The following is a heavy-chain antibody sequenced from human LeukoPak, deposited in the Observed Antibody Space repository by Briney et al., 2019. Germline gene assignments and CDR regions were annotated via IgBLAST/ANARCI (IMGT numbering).Heavy chain of an antibody. V-gene: IGHV1-69*05. J-gene: IGHJ5*02. D-gene: IGHD3-3*01. CDR3: ARGPGITISYNWFDP. CDR1: GGTFSSYA. CDR2: IIPIFGTA. Sequence: VASVKVSCKASGGTFSSYAISWVRHAPGQGLEWMGRIIPIFGTANYAQKFQGRVTITTDESTSTAYMELSSLRSEDTAVYYCARGPGITISYNWFDPWGQGTLVTVSS.